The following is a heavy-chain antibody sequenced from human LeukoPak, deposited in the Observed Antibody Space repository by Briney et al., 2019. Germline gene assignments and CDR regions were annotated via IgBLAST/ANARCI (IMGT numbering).Heavy chain of an antibody. CDR1: GGPFNYYY. CDR3: ANTQLWLQY. D-gene: IGHD5-18*01. CDR2: IDHSGDT. V-gene: IGHV4-34*01. J-gene: IGHJ4*02. Sequence: SETLSLTCAVFGGPFNYYYWSWIRQPPGKGLEWIGEIDHSGDTNYNPSLKSRVTISVDASKNQFSLKLSSVTAADTAVYFCANTQLWLQYWGQGTLVTVSS.